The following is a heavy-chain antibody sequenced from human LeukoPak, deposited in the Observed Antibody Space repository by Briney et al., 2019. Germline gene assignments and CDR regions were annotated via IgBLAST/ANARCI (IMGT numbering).Heavy chain of an antibody. CDR1: GFTFSRYW. D-gene: IGHD2-21*02. J-gene: IGHJ5*02. V-gene: IGHV3-74*01. CDR3: AAAIRYNWFHP. Sequence: GGSLRLSCVASGFTFSRYWMHWVRHAPGKGLVWVSRSNSDGSSTNYADSVKGRFTISRDNAKNTLYQQMNSLRAKDTAVSYCAAAIRYNWFHPWGQGTLVTGPS. CDR2: SNSDGSST.